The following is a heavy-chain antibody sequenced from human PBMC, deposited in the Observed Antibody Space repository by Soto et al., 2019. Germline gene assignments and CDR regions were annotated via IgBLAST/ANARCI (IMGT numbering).Heavy chain of an antibody. V-gene: IGHV4-34*01. CDR3: ARDIITVIGGEIYYSLGMEV. CDR1: GVSCIDDY. J-gene: IGHJ6*01. Sequence: PSETLSLTCSFNGVSCIDDYWSLLLQPPVKWLEWIGEINQSGTTHYNPSLKRRINISIDTSKNQFSLNLTSVTAADTATYYCARDIITVIGGEIYYSLGMEVWGQRNTVTVSS. CDR2: INQSGTT. D-gene: IGHD3-10*01.